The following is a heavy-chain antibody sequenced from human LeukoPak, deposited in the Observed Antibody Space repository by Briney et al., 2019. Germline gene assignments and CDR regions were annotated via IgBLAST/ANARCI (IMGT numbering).Heavy chain of an antibody. D-gene: IGHD5-12*01. J-gene: IGHJ4*02. CDR1: GYNFSRRW. Sequence: GESLKISCKGSGYNFSRRWIGWVRQMPGEGLEWMGIIYPGDSDIRYSPSFQGQVTISADMSISTVYLQWSSLKASDTAVYYCAGSGLRRYTGFDEEFDFWGQGTLVTVSS. CDR3: AGSGLRRYTGFDEEFDF. V-gene: IGHV5-51*01. CDR2: IYPGDSDI.